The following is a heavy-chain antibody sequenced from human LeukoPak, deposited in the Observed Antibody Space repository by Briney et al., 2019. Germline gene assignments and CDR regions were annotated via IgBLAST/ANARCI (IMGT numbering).Heavy chain of an antibody. D-gene: IGHD3-3*01. J-gene: IGHJ4*02. CDR1: GYTFTGYY. V-gene: IGHV1-2*06. Sequence: ASAKVSCKASGYTFTGYYMHWVRQAPGQGLEWMGRINPNSGGTNYAQKFQGRVTMTRDTSISTAYMELSRLRSDDTAVYYCARVGVVIMSFDYWGQGTLVTVSS. CDR3: ARVGVVIMSFDY. CDR2: INPNSGGT.